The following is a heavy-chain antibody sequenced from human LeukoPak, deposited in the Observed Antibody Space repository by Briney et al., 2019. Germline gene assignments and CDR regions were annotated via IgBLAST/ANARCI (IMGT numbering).Heavy chain of an antibody. CDR1: GYTFTGYY. V-gene: IGHV1-2*02. J-gene: IGHJ5*02. D-gene: IGHD2-2*01. Sequence: ASVKVSCKASGYTFTGYYMHWVRQAPGQGLEWMGWTNPNSGGTNYAQKFQGRVTMTRDTSISTAYMELSRLRSDDTAVYYCARVGRRAYQLPRANNWFDPWGQGTLVTVSS. CDR2: TNPNSGGT. CDR3: ARVGRRAYQLPRANNWFDP.